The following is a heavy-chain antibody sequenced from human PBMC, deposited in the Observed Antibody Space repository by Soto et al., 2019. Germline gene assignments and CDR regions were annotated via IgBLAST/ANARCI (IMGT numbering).Heavy chain of an antibody. J-gene: IGHJ5*02. Sequence: GASVKVSCKASGGTFSSYAISWVRQAPGQGLEWMGGIIPIFGTANYAQKFQGRVTITADKSTSTAYMELSSLRSEDTAVYYCARDLVGEVSITGTNTVWFDPWGQGTLVTVSS. V-gene: IGHV1-69*06. D-gene: IGHD1-20*01. CDR1: GGTFSSYA. CDR3: ARDLVGEVSITGTNTVWFDP. CDR2: IIPIFGTA.